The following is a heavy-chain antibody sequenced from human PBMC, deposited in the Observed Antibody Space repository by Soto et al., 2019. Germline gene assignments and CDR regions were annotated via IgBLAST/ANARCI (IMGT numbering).Heavy chain of an antibody. Sequence: SVKVSCKASGGTFSSYAISWVRQAPGQGLEWMGGIFPIFGTANYAQKFQGRVTITADESTSTAYMELSSLRSEDTAVYYCARDTTYYYGSGSFNYGMDVWGQGTTVTVSS. J-gene: IGHJ6*02. V-gene: IGHV1-69*13. CDR2: IFPIFGTA. CDR3: ARDTTYYYGSGSFNYGMDV. CDR1: GGTFSSYA. D-gene: IGHD3-10*01.